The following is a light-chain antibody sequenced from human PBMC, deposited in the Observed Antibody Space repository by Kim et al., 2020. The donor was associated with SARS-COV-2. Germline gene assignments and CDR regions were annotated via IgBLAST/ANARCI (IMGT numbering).Light chain of an antibody. CDR2: GAS. J-gene: IGKJ3*01. Sequence: ASVGDRVTITCRASQDIRNDLGWYQQNPGRAPKRLIYGASSLQSGVPARFRGSGSGTDFTLTISSLQPQDFATYYCQQSFSTWWTFGPGTKVDIK. CDR1: QDIRND. V-gene: IGKV1-39*01. CDR3: QQSFSTWWT.